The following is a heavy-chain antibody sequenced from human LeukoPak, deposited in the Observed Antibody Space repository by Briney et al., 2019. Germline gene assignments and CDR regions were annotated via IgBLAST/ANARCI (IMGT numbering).Heavy chain of an antibody. V-gene: IGHV3-30*18. CDR1: GFAFNSYG. J-gene: IGHJ4*02. D-gene: IGHD3-22*01. Sequence: PGGSLRLSCAASGFAFNSYGMQWVRQGPGERLEWVAVISYDGRVQYYADSVKGRFTISRDNSKNTLYLQMSSLSSEDTAMYYCAKESTMRAANWFDYWGQGTLVTVST. CDR3: AKESTMRAANWFDY. CDR2: ISYDGRVQ.